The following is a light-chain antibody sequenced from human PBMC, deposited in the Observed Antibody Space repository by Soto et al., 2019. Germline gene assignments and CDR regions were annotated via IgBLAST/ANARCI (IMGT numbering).Light chain of an antibody. CDR1: SSDVGSYNL. CDR3: CSYAGSSTYV. J-gene: IGLJ1*01. CDR2: EGS. Sequence: LTQPASVSGSPGQSITISCTGTSSDVGSYNLVSWYQQHPGKAPKLMSYEGSKRPSGVSNRFSGSKSGNTASLTISGLQAEDEADYYCCSYAGSSTYVFGTGTKVTVL. V-gene: IGLV2-23*01.